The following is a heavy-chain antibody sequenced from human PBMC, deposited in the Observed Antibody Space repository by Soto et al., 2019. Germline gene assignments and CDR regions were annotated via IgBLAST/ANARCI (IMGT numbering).Heavy chain of an antibody. CDR3: ATEVVIAIRPNPNFDY. J-gene: IGHJ4*02. Sequence: PGGSLRLSCAASGFTFSSYSMNWVRQAPGKGLEWVSSISSSSSYIYYADSVKGRFTISRDNAKNSLYLQMNSLRAEDTAVYYCATEVVIAIRPNPNFDYWGQGTLVTVSS. V-gene: IGHV3-21*01. CDR1: GFTFSSYS. D-gene: IGHD2-21*01. CDR2: ISSSSSYI.